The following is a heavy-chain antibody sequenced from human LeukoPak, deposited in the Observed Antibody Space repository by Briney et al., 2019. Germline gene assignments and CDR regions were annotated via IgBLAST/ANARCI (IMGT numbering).Heavy chain of an antibody. Sequence: VASVKVSCKASGYTFTSYYMHWVRQAPGQGLEWMGIINPSGGSTSYAQKFQGRVTMTRDTSTSTVYMELSSLRSEDTAVYYCARGQEDIVVVPAAFRAFDIWGQGTMVTVSS. D-gene: IGHD2-2*01. V-gene: IGHV1-46*01. CDR3: ARGQEDIVVVPAAFRAFDI. CDR2: INPSGGST. J-gene: IGHJ3*02. CDR1: GYTFTSYY.